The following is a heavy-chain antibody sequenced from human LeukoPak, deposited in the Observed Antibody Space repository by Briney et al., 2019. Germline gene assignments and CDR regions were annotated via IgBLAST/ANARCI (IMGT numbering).Heavy chain of an antibody. V-gene: IGHV1-18*01. J-gene: IGHJ5*02. Sequence: ASVKVSCTASGYTFTSYGISWVRQAPGQGLEWMGWISAYNGNTNYAQKLQGRVTMTTDTSTSTAYMELRSLRSDDTAVYYCARVLPRVVVVAATLGWFDPWGQGTLVTVSS. CDR2: ISAYNGNT. CDR3: ARVLPRVVVVAATLGWFDP. D-gene: IGHD2-15*01. CDR1: GYTFTSYG.